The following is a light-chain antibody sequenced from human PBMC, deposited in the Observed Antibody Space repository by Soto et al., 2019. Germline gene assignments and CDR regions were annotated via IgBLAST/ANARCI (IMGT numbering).Light chain of an antibody. CDR3: QQYDTYRA. J-gene: IGKJ1*01. V-gene: IGKV1-5*03. CDR2: KAS. Sequence: DIQMTQSPSTLSASVGDRVTITFRASQSISNWLAWYQQKPGKAPKLLIYKASSLESGVPSRFSGSGFGTEFTLTITSLQPDDFATYYGQQYDTYRAFGQGTKVEIK. CDR1: QSISNW.